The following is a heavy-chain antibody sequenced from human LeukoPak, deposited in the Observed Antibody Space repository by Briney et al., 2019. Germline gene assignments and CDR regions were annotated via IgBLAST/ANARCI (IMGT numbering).Heavy chain of an antibody. V-gene: IGHV1-18*01. CDR3: ARDYYYDSSGKGSFDY. Sequence: GALVKVSCKASGYTFTSYGISSVRQAPGQGLEWMGWISAYNGNTNYAQKLQVRVTMTTYTSTRTAYLELMSLRSDVTAVYYCARDYYYDSSGKGSFDYWGQGTLVTVSS. J-gene: IGHJ4*02. D-gene: IGHD3-22*01. CDR1: GYTFTSYG. CDR2: ISAYNGNT.